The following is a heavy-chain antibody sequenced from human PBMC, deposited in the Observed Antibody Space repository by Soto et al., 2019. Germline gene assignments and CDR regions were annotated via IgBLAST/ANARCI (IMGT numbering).Heavy chain of an antibody. CDR3: ARGGQGRAEYYFDY. CDR2: IIPIFGTA. J-gene: IGHJ4*02. D-gene: IGHD1-26*01. V-gene: IGHV1-69*01. Sequence: QVQLVQSGAEVKKPGSSVKVSCKASGGTFSSYAISWVRQAPGQGLEWMGGIIPIFGTANYAQKFQGRVTITADESTSTANMELGSLRSEDTAVYYCARGGQGRAEYYFDYWGQGTLVTVSS. CDR1: GGTFSSYA.